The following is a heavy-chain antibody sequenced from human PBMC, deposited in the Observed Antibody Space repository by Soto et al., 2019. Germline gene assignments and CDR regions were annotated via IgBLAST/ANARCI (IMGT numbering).Heavy chain of an antibody. CDR2: ISSSSSYI. D-gene: IGHD6-13*01. CDR3: ARDLYSSRLWSPYPY. J-gene: IGHJ4*02. CDR1: GFTFSSYS. V-gene: IGHV3-21*01. Sequence: PGGSLRLSCAASGFTFSSYSMNWVRQAPGKGLEWVSSISSSSSYIYYADSVKGRFTISRDNAKNSLYLQMNSLRAEDTAVYYCARDLYSSRLWSPYPYWGQGTLVTVSS.